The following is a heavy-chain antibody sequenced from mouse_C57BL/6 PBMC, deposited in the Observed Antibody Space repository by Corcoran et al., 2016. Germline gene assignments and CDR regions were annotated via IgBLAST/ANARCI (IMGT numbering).Heavy chain of an antibody. CDR1: GYTFTDYY. D-gene: IGHD4-1*01. V-gene: IGHV1-26*01. CDR2: INPNNGGT. Sequence: EVQLQQSGPELVKPGASVKISCKASGYTFTDYYMNWVKQSHGKSLEWIGDINPNNGGTSYNQKFKGKATLTVDKSSSTAYMELRSLTSEDSAVYYCARELLGRFDYWGQGTLVTVSA. J-gene: IGHJ3*01. CDR3: ARELLGRFDY.